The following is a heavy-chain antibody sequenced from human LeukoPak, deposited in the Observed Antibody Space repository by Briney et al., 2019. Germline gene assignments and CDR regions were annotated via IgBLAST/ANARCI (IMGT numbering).Heavy chain of an antibody. J-gene: IGHJ6*02. CDR2: ISSSGNTI. CDR1: GFTFSSYE. D-gene: IGHD5-18*01. Sequence: GGSLRLSCAASGFTFSSYEMNWVRQAPGKGLEWVSYISSSGNTIYYADSVNGRFTISRDNAKNSLYLQMNSLRAEDTAVYYCARDPSSIYSYGYYGMDVWGQGTTVTVSS. CDR3: ARDPSSIYSYGYYGMDV. V-gene: IGHV3-48*03.